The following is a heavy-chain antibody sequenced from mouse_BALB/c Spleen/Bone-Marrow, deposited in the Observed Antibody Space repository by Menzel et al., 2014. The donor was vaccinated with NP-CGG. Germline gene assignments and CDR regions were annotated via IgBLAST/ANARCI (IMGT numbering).Heavy chain of an antibody. J-gene: IGHJ4*01. D-gene: IGHD1-1*01. V-gene: IGHV2-9*02. CDR3: ARAPLYYGSSIYAMDY. CDR2: MWAGGST. CDR1: GFSLTSYG. Sequence: QVQLKESGPGLVAPSQSLSISCTVSGFSLTSYGVHWFRQPPGKGLEWLGVMWAGGSTDYNSALMSRLSITKDSSKSQLFLKMNSLQTDDTAMYFCARAPLYYGSSIYAMDYCQGTSVTVSS.